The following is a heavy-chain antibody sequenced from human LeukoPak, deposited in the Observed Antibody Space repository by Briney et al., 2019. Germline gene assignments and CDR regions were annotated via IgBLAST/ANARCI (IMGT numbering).Heavy chain of an antibody. CDR3: ARPYSSSWHTTDYYFDY. Sequence: SVKVSCKASGGTFSSYAISWVRQAPGQGLEWMGGIIPIFGTANYAQKFQGRVTITADESTSTAYMELSSLRSEDTAVHYCARPYSSSWHTTDYYFDYWGQGTLVTVSS. CDR1: GGTFSSYA. J-gene: IGHJ4*02. V-gene: IGHV1-69*13. D-gene: IGHD6-13*01. CDR2: IIPIFGTA.